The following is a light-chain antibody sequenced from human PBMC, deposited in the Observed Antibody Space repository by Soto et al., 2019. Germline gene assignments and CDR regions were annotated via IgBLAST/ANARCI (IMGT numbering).Light chain of an antibody. V-gene: IGKV3-20*01. J-gene: IGKJ2*01. Sequence: EIVLTQSPGTLSLSPGERATLSCRASPSVSSTFLAWYQQKPGQAPRLLIYGASTRATGIPDRFSGSGSGTDFTLTISRLEPDDFAVYYCQQYGTSPYTFGQGTKLEIK. CDR2: GAS. CDR1: PSVSSTF. CDR3: QQYGTSPYT.